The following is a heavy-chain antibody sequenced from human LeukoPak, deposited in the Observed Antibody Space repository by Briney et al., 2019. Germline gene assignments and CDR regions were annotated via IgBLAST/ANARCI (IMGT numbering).Heavy chain of an antibody. D-gene: IGHD3-10*01. Sequence: GGSLRLSCAASGFTFDDYAMHWVRQAPGKGLEWVSLISGDGGSTYYADSVKGQFTISRDNSKNSLYLQMNSLRTEDTALYYCAKVRGPYYYYYGMGVWGQGTTVTVSS. CDR1: GFTFDDYA. CDR3: AKVRGPYYYYYGMGV. CDR2: ISGDGGST. J-gene: IGHJ6*02. V-gene: IGHV3-43*02.